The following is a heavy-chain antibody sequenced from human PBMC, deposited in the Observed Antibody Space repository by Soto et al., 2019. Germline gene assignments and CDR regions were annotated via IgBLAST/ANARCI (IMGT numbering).Heavy chain of an antibody. J-gene: IGHJ4*02. V-gene: IGHV1-69*02. Sequence: SVKVSYNASGGTFSSYTISWVRQAPGQGLEWMGRIIPILGIANYAQKFQGRVTITADKSTSTAYMELSSLRSEDTAVSYCAILVSDYYESRGYYPDFEEWGEGILVTVSS. CDR1: GGTFSSYT. CDR2: IIPILGIA. CDR3: AILVSDYYESRGYYPDFEE. D-gene: IGHD3-22*01.